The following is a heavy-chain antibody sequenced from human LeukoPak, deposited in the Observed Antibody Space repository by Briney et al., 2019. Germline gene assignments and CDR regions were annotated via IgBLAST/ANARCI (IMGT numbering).Heavy chain of an antibody. Sequence: SQTLSLTCTVSGGSISSGGYYWSWIRQPPGKGLEWIGYIYHSGSTYYNPSLKSRVTISVDRSKNQFSLKLSSVTAADTAVYYCAMSTGGAAAPFDYWGQGTLVTVSS. V-gene: IGHV4-30-2*01. CDR2: IYHSGST. J-gene: IGHJ4*02. D-gene: IGHD6-13*01. CDR3: AMSTGGAAAPFDY. CDR1: GGSISSGGYY.